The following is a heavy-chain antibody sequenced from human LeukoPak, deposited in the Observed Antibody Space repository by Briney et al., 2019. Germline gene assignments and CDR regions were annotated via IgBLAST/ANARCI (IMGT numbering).Heavy chain of an antibody. Sequence: GGSLRLSCAASGFTFSSYEMNWVRQAPGKGLEWVSYISSSGSTIYYADSVKGRFTISRDNAKNSLYLQMNSLRAEDTAVYYCARGVAVVAANDYWGQGTLVTVSS. CDR2: ISSSGSTI. D-gene: IGHD2-15*01. V-gene: IGHV3-48*03. J-gene: IGHJ4*02. CDR1: GFTFSSYE. CDR3: ARGVAVVAANDY.